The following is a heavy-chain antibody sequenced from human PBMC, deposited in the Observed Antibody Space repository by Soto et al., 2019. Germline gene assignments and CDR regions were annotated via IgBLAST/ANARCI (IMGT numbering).Heavy chain of an antibody. J-gene: IGHJ6*02. CDR3: ARDKPPQYGMDV. Sequence: GESLKISCNGSGYGFTSYWICWVRQMPWKGLEWMGIIYPGDSDTRYSPSFQGQVTISADKSISTAYLQWSSLKASDTAMYYCARDKPPQYGMDVWGQGTTGIVSS. V-gene: IGHV5-51*01. CDR2: IYPGDSDT. CDR1: GYGFTSYW.